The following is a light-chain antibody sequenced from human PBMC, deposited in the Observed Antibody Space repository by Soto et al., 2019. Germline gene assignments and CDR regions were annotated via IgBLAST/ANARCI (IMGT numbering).Light chain of an antibody. Sequence: QSVLTQPASVSGSPGQSITISCTGTSRDVGIYNLVSWYQLHPGKVPKLIIYEDTKRPSGISSRFSGSESGITAFLTISGLQDEEEADYYCGSYEGSSTYVFGTGGKV. CDR3: GSYEGSSTYV. CDR1: SRDVGIYNL. V-gene: IGLV2-23*01. CDR2: EDT. J-gene: IGLJ1*01.